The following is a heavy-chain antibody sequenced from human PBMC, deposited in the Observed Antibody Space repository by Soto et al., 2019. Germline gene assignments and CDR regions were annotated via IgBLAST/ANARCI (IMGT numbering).Heavy chain of an antibody. CDR3: ARERKNYYDSSGYYHDWYFDL. J-gene: IGHJ2*01. CDR1: GYTFTSYG. V-gene: IGHV1-18*04. CDR2: ISAYNGNT. Sequence: ASVKVSCKASGYTFTSYGISWVRQAPGQGLEWMGWISAYNGNTNYAQKLQGRVTMTTDTSTSTAYMELRSLRSDDTAVYYCARERKNYYDSSGYYHDWYFDLWGRGTLVTVSS. D-gene: IGHD3-22*01.